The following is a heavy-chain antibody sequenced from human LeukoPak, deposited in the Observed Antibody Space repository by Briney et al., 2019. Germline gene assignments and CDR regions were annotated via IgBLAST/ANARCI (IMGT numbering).Heavy chain of an antibody. J-gene: IGHJ4*02. CDR2: ISSSSSYI. CDR1: GFTFSSYS. Sequence: GRSLRLSCAASGFTFSSYSMNWIRHAPGKGLDRVSSISSSSSYIYYPDSVEGRFTISRGNAKNSLYLQMNSLRAEDTAVYYCARVGDYCDYGFDYWGQGTLVTVSS. V-gene: IGHV3-21*01. CDR3: ARVGDYCDYGFDY. D-gene: IGHD4-17*01.